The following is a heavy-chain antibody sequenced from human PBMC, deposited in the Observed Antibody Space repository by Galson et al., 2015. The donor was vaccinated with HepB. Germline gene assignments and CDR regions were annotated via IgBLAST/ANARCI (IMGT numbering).Heavy chain of an antibody. CDR3: TTDRRRYFDY. CDR2: SKSKSEGGTI. CDR1: GFMFKNAW. V-gene: IGHV3-15*01. Sequence: SLRLSCATSGFMFKNAWLSWVRQAPGKGLEWIGRSKSKSEGGTIDYAAPVKGRFSISRDDSKNTLYLHMNSLKIEDTAIYFCTTDRRRYFDYWGQGTLVTVSS. J-gene: IGHJ4*02.